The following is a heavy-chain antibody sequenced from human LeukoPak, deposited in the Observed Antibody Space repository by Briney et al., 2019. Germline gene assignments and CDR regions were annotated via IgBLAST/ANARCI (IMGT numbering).Heavy chain of an antibody. J-gene: IGHJ4*02. Sequence: GGSLRLSCAASGFTLSGYTMSTVRQAPGKGLEWVSPVSGSGDKTYYADSVKGRFTISRDNSKGTLYLQMNSLRAEDTALYYCARDFYDSSGYYYDYWGQGTLVTVSS. CDR3: ARDFYDSSGYYYDY. CDR2: VSGSGDKT. D-gene: IGHD3-22*01. V-gene: IGHV3-23*01. CDR1: GFTLSGYT.